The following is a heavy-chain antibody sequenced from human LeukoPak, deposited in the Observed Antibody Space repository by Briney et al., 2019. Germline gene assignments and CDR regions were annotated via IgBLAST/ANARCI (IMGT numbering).Heavy chain of an antibody. D-gene: IGHD3-9*01. CDR3: AKGGETRYFDWLALDAFDI. CDR1: GFTFDDYA. V-gene: IGHV3-9*01. Sequence: PGGSLRLSCAASGFTFDDYAMHWVRQAPGKGLEWVSGISWNSGSIGYADSVKGRFTISRDNAKNPLYLQMNSLRAEDTALYYCAKGGETRYFDWLALDAFDIWGQGTMVTVSS. J-gene: IGHJ3*02. CDR2: ISWNSGSI.